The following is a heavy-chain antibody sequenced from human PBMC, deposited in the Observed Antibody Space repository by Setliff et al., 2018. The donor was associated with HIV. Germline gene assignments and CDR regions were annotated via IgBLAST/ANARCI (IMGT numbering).Heavy chain of an antibody. D-gene: IGHD3-16*01. V-gene: IGHV4-59*12. CDR2: IYYSGST. CDR1: GYSISNYY. Sequence: SETLSLTCAVSGYSISNYYWSWIRQPPGKGLEWIGYIYYSGSTNYNPALKSRVTLSVDTSKDQFPLNLTSVTAADTAVYFCARDMMRWLVMVPGATRGYFDAWGQGALVTVSS. CDR3: ARDMMRWLVMVPGATRGYFDA. J-gene: IGHJ4*02.